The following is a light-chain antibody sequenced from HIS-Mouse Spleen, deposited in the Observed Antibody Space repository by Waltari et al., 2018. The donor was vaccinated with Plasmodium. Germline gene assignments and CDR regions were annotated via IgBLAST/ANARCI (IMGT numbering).Light chain of an antibody. J-gene: IGLJ3*02. CDR3: YSTDSSGNHRV. CDR1: ALPKKY. V-gene: IGLV3-10*01. Sequence: SYELTHPPSVSVSPGQPARNTCPGDALPKKYAYWYQQKSGQAPVLVIYEDSKRPSGIPERFSGSSSGTMATLTISGAQVEDEADYYCYSTDSSGNHRVFGGGTKLTVL. CDR2: EDS.